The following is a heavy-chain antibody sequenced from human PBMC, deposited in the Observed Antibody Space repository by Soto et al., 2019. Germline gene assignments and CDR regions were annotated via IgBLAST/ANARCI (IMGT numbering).Heavy chain of an antibody. CDR3: AADRATPPYLPGHNWFVP. V-gene: IGHV1-58*02. CDR2: IVVGSGNT. CDR1: GFTFTNSA. Sequence: QMPLVQSGPEVKKPGTSVKVSCKASGFTFTNSAMQWVRQARGQRLEWIGWIVVGSGNTNYAQKFQERVTITRDMSTSTAYVELSSLRSEDTAVYYCAADRATPPYLPGHNWFVPWGQGTLVTVSS. J-gene: IGHJ5*02. D-gene: IGHD3-16*01.